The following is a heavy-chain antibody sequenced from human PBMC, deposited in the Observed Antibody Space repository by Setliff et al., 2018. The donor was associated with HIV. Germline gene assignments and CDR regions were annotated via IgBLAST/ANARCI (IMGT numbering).Heavy chain of an antibody. CDR1: GYSISSGYY. Sequence: PSETLSLTCAVSGYSISSGYYWGWIRQPPGKGLEWIGSIYHSGSTYYNPSLKSRATISVDTSKNQFSLKLSSVTAADTAVYYCARMYSGYDWSPAGARTRYSDYWGQGTLVTVSS. CDR2: IYHSGST. D-gene: IGHD5-12*01. CDR3: ARMYSGYDWSPAGARTRYSDY. J-gene: IGHJ4*02. V-gene: IGHV4-38-2*01.